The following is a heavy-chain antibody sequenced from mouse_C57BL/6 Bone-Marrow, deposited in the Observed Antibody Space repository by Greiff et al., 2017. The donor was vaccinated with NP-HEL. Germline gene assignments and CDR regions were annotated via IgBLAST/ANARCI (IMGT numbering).Heavy chain of an antibody. CDR1: GYTFTSYW. CDR2: IDPSDSYT. J-gene: IGHJ2*01. V-gene: IGHV1-69*01. D-gene: IGHD1-1*02. Sequence: QVQLQQPGAELEMPGASVKLSCKASGYTFTSYWMHWVKQRPGQGLEWIGEIDPSDSYTNYNQKFKGKSTLTVDKSSSTAYMQLSSLTSEDSAVYYCARRWYFDYWGQGTTLTVSS. CDR3: ARRWYFDY.